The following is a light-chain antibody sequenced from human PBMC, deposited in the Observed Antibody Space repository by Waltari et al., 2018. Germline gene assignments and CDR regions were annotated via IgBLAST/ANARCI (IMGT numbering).Light chain of an antibody. CDR1: QSVLYSPNNKNY. V-gene: IGKV4-1*01. J-gene: IGKJ1*01. CDR2: WAS. Sequence: DIVLTPSPDSLAVSLGERATINCKSSQSVLYSPNNKNYLGWFQQKTGQPPKLLIYWASMRESGVPDRFSGSGSGTDFTLTISSLQAEDVAVYYCQQYHSVPRTFGQGTKVEI. CDR3: QQYHSVPRT.